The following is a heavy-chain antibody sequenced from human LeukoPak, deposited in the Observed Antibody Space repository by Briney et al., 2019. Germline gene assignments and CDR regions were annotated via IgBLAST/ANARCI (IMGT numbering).Heavy chain of an antibody. CDR1: GFTFDNAR. CDR2: IKSKTDDETS. CDR3: TVEVAGAFDY. J-gene: IGHJ4*02. V-gene: IGHV3-15*01. D-gene: IGHD6-19*01. Sequence: GGSLRLSCAASGFTFDNARMNWVRQAPGKGLEWVGRIKSKTDDETSDYAALVKGRFTISRDDSENTLYLQMNSLKTEDTALYYCTVEVAGAFDYWGQGTLVTVSS.